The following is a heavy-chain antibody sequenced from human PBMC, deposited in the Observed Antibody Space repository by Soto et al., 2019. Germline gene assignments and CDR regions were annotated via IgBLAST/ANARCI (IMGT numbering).Heavy chain of an antibody. V-gene: IGHV4-39*01. CDR3: ARRRVGATTSHFDY. D-gene: IGHD1-26*01. J-gene: IGHJ4*02. CDR2: IYYSGST. Sequence: SETLSLTCTVSGGSISSSSYYWGWIRQPPGKGLEWIGSIYYSGSTYYNPSLKSRVTISVDTSKNQFSLKLSSVTAADTAVYYCARRRVGATTSHFDYWGQGTLVTVSS. CDR1: GGSISSSSYY.